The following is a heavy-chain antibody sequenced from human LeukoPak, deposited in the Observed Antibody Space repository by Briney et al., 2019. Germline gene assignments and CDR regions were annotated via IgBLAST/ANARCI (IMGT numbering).Heavy chain of an antibody. V-gene: IGHV4-34*01. D-gene: IGHD3-3*01. J-gene: IGHJ4*02. Sequence: PSETLSLTCAVYGGSFSGYYWSWIRQPPGKGLEWIGEINHSGSTNYNPSLKSRVTISVDTSKNQFSLKLSSVTAAGTAVYYCARVWDYDFWSGYYTFDYWGQGTLVTVSS. CDR3: ARVWDYDFWSGYYTFDY. CDR1: GGSFSGYY. CDR2: INHSGST.